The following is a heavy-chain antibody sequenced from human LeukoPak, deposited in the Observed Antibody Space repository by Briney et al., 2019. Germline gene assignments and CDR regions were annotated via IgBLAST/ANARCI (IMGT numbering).Heavy chain of an antibody. CDR2: IYYSGST. J-gene: IGHJ3*02. Sequence: SQTLSLTCTVSGGSISSGDYYWSWIRQPPGKGLEWIGYIYYSGSTYYNPSLKSRVTISVDTSKNQFSLKLSSVTAADTAVYYCARVVAYDSSGYAFDIWGQGTMVTVSS. CDR1: GGSISSGDYY. CDR3: ARVVAYDSSGYAFDI. D-gene: IGHD3-22*01. V-gene: IGHV4-30-4*01.